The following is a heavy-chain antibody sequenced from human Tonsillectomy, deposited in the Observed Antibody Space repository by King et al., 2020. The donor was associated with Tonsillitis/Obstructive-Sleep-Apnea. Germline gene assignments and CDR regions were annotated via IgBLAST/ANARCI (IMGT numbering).Heavy chain of an antibody. CDR1: GGSVRSVHYF. CDR2: VYDSGRT. J-gene: IGHJ4*02. V-gene: IGHV4-61*03. CDR3: ARARRRDGYNGIDF. D-gene: IGHD5-24*01. Sequence: QLQESGPGLVKPSETMSLTCSVSGGSVRSVHYFWNWIRQPPGKGLEWLGYVYDSGRTDYNPYLKGRLTLSMDVSKNLFSLKMTSMTAADTAIYYCARARRRDGYNGIDFWGQGTLVTVSS.